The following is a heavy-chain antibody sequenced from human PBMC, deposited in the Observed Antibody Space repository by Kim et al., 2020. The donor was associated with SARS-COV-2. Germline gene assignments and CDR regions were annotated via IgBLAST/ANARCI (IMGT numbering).Heavy chain of an antibody. CDR1: GFTFSSYG. Sequence: GGSLRLSCAASGFTFSSYGMHWVRQAPGKGLEWVAVISYDGSNKYYADSVKGRFTISRDNSKNTLFLQMNSLRAEDTAVYYCAKGSEVCGSTSCSRFVDSWGQGTLGTVSS. CDR3: AKGSEVCGSTSCSRFVDS. V-gene: IGHV3-30*18. J-gene: IGHJ4*02. CDR2: ISYDGSNK. D-gene: IGHD2-2*01.